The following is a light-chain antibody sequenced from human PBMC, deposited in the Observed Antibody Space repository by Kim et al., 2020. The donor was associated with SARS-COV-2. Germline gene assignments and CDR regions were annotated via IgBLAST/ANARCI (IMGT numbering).Light chain of an antibody. CDR1: PSNIGAGYD. CDR2: ANN. V-gene: IGLV1-40*01. CDR3: QSYDSRLSASGV. J-gene: IGLJ3*02. Sequence: VTISCRGSPSNIGAGYDVHWYQQLPGTAPKLLIYANNNRPSGVPDRFSGSKSGTSASLAITGLQADDEAYYYCQSYDSRLSASGVFGGGTQLTVL.